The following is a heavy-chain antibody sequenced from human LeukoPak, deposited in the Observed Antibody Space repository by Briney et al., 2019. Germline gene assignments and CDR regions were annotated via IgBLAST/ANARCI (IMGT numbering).Heavy chain of an antibody. J-gene: IGHJ6*03. CDR1: GGSISTYY. CDR3: VRVIGAPNYYMDV. D-gene: IGHD3-22*01. V-gene: IGHV4-4*07. Sequence: SETLSLTCTVSGGSISTYYWSWIRQPAGKGLEWIGRIYTSGSTNYNPSLKSRVTMSVDTSKNQFSLKLSSVTAADTAVYYCVRVIGAPNYYMDVWGKGTTVTVSS. CDR2: IYTSGST.